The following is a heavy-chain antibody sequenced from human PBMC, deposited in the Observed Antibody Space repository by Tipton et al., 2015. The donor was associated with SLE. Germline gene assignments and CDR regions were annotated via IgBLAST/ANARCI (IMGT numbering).Heavy chain of an antibody. D-gene: IGHD6-19*01. CDR2: IYYSGST. Sequence: TLSLTCTVSGGPFNGYHWSWIRQSPEKGLEWIGYIYYSGSTNYNPSLKSRVTISVDTSKNQFSLKLSSVTAADTAVYYCARVDSSGWHYYYYCMDVWGKGTTVTVSS. CDR1: GGPFNGYH. J-gene: IGHJ6*03. V-gene: IGHV4-59*01. CDR3: ARVDSSGWHYYYYCMDV.